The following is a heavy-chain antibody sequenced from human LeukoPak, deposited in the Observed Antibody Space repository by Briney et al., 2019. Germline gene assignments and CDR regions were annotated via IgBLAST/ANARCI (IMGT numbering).Heavy chain of an antibody. CDR3: AKRGVVIRVILVGFHKEAYYFDS. V-gene: IGHV3-11*01. CDR2: ISSSGSTI. CDR1: GFTFSDYC. Sequence: GGSLRLSCAASGFTFSDYCMSWIRQAPGKGLEWVSYISSSGSTIYYADSVKGRFTISRDNPKNTLYLQMNSLRAEDTAVYFCAKRGVVIRVILVGFHKEAYYFDSWGQGALVTVSS. J-gene: IGHJ4*02. D-gene: IGHD3-22*01.